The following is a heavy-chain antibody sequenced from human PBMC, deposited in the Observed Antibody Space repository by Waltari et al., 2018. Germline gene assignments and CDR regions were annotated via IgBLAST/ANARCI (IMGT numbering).Heavy chain of an antibody. J-gene: IGHJ5*02. D-gene: IGHD1-1*01. V-gene: IGHV1-69*01. CDR1: VDTFTSYA. Sequence: VKSVQSGAEVKKPGSSVKVSCKASVDTFTSYAISCVRQDPGQGLEWMGGISPIFVPATYAQKFQGRVTITADESTSTASMELSSLRSEDTAVYYCARDQQLERLNWFDPWGQGTLVTVSS. CDR2: ISPIFVPA. CDR3: ARDQQLERLNWFDP.